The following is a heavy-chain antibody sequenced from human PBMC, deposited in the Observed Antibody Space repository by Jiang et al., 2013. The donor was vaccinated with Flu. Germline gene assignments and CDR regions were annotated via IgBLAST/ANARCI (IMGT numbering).Heavy chain of an antibody. V-gene: IGHV5-51*03. CDR2: IYPGDSDT. CDR3: ARLLRGIVVVVAGNAFDI. Sequence: AEVKKPGESLKISCKGSGYSFTSYWIGWVRQMPGKGLEWMGIIYPGDSDTRYSPSFQGQVTISADKSISTAYLQWSSLKASDTAMYYCARLLRGIVVVVAGNAFDIWGQGTMVTVSS. D-gene: IGHD2-15*01. J-gene: IGHJ3*02. CDR1: GYSFTSYW.